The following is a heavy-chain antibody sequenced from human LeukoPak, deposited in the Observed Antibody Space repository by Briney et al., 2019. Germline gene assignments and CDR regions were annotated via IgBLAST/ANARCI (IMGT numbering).Heavy chain of an antibody. CDR3: AGVGASSSPTYYYYGMDV. V-gene: IGHV1-8*02. CDR1: GYTFTSYD. Sequence: GASVKVSCKASGYTFTSYDINWVRQATGQGLEWMGWMNTNSGNTGHAQKFQGRLTMTRDTSTNTAYMELSSLGSEDTAVYYCAGVGASSSPTYYYYGMDVWGQGTTVTVSS. D-gene: IGHD6-13*01. CDR2: MNTNSGNT. J-gene: IGHJ6*02.